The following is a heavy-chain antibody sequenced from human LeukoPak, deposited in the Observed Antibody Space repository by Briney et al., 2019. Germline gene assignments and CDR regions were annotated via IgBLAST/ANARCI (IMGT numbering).Heavy chain of an antibody. CDR1: GGSISSYY. D-gene: IGHD6-13*01. CDR3: ARGISSSWKNPDAIDI. CDR2: IYYSGST. J-gene: IGHJ3*02. V-gene: IGHV4-59*13. Sequence: PSETLSLTCTVSGGSISSYYWSWIRDPPGKGLVGIGYIYYSGSTNYNTSLKSRVTISVDTSKNQFSLKLSSVTAADTAVYYCARGISSSWKNPDAIDIWGEGKMVTVSS.